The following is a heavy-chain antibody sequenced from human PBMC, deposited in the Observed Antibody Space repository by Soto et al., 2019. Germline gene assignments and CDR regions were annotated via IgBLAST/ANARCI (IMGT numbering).Heavy chain of an antibody. Sequence: QVQLVQSGAEVKKPGSSVKVSCKASGGTFSSYAISWVRQAPGQGLEWMGGIIPIFGTANYAQKFQGRVTITADESTSTAYMELSSLRSEDTAVYYCARGGDIVVVVAAPHYYYYGMAVWGQGTTVTVSS. CDR2: IIPIFGTA. J-gene: IGHJ6*02. V-gene: IGHV1-69*01. CDR3: ARGGDIVVVVAAPHYYYYGMAV. D-gene: IGHD2-15*01. CDR1: GGTFSSYA.